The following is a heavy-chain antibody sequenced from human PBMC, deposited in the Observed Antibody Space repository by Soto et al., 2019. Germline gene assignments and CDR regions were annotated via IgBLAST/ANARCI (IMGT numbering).Heavy chain of an antibody. Sequence: GASVKLSCKTSAYTFTSYNTNFVLQATGQGLEWMGWMNPNSGNTGYAQKFQGRVTMTRNTSISTAYMELSRLRSEDTAVYYCARGYSGYDDGDAFDIWGQGTMVTVSS. CDR3: ARGYSGYDDGDAFDI. CDR2: MNPNSGNT. CDR1: AYTFTSYN. J-gene: IGHJ3*02. V-gene: IGHV1-8*01. D-gene: IGHD5-12*01.